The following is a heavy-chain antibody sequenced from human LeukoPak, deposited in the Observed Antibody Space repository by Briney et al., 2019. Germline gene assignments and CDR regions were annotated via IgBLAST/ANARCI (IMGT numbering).Heavy chain of an antibody. V-gene: IGHV3-66*01. CDR3: ARGRATMVRGVSPFDY. Sequence: GGSLRLSCAASGFTVSSNYMSWVRQAPGKGLEWVSVIYSGGSTYYADSVKGRFTISRDNSKNTLYLQMNSLRAEDTAVYYCARGRATMVRGVSPFDYWGQGTLVTVSS. J-gene: IGHJ4*02. CDR2: IYSGGST. D-gene: IGHD3-10*01. CDR1: GFTVSSNY.